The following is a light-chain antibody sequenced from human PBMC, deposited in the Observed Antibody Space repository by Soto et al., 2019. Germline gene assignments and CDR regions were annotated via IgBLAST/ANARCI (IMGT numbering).Light chain of an antibody. Sequence: DIQMTQSPSSLSASVGDRVTITCRASHNIDIYLNWYQQKPGKAPNLLIHTASTVHSGVPSRFSGSGSGTDFTLTIASLQPEDVGTYYGQQGYSSVRTFGQGTKVE. V-gene: IGKV1-39*01. CDR1: HNIDIY. J-gene: IGKJ1*01. CDR2: TAS. CDR3: QQGYSSVRT.